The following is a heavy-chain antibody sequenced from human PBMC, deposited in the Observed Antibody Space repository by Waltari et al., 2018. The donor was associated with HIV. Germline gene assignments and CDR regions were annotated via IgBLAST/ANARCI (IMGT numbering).Heavy chain of an antibody. J-gene: IGHJ5*02. CDR3: ARTLVTSRLVRFDP. V-gene: IGHV7-4-1*02. D-gene: IGHD6-6*01. CDR1: GYSTTSHA. Sequence: QVQLVKSGSELKKPGASVKVSCKASGYSTTSHAINGVPQAPGQGLEWMGWINTDTGNPTYAPGFTGRFVFSLDSSVSTAYLQISSLKVDDTAVYYCARTLVTSRLVRFDPWGQGTLVTVSS. CDR2: INTDTGNP.